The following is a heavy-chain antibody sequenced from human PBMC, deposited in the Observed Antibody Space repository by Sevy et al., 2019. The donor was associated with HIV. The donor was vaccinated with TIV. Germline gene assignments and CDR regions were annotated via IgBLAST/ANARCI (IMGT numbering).Heavy chain of an antibody. CDR2: ISGTGGRT. CDR3: ARDGYNWIPFDR. CDR1: GFTLNSYA. V-gene: IGHV3-23*01. D-gene: IGHD1-20*01. J-gene: IGHJ5*02. Sequence: GGSLRLSCVASGFTLNSYAMSWVRQAPGKGLEWISGISGTGGRTNYADSVVGRFTISRDNSKNTLYLQMNSLRAEDTAIYYCARDGYNWIPFDRWGQGTLVTVSS.